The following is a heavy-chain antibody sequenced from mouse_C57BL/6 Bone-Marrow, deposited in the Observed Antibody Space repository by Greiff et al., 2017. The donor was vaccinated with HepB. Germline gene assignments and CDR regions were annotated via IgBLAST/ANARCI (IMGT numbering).Heavy chain of an antibody. CDR3: ASSTMVNWYVDV. V-gene: IGHV5-4*01. J-gene: IGHJ1*03. Sequence: EVQLVESGGGLVKPGGSLKLSCAASGFTFSSYAMSWVRQTPEKRLEWVATISDGGSYTYYPDNVKGRFTISRDNAKNNLYLQMSHLKSEDTAMYYCASSTMVNWYVDVWGTGTTVTVSS. D-gene: IGHD2-2*01. CDR2: ISDGGSYT. CDR1: GFTFSSYA.